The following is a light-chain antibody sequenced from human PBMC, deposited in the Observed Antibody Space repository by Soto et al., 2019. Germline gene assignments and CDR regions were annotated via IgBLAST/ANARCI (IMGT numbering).Light chain of an antibody. CDR3: QTWDSGIRV. Sequence: QLVLTQSPSGSASLGASVKLTCTLSSGHSSYAIAWHQQQPEKGPRYLMKFNSDGSHSKGDGIPDRFSGSSSGAERYLTISRLQSEDEADYYWQTWDSGIRVFGGGTQLTVL. CDR1: SGHSSYA. CDR2: FNSDGSH. J-gene: IGLJ3*02. V-gene: IGLV4-69*01.